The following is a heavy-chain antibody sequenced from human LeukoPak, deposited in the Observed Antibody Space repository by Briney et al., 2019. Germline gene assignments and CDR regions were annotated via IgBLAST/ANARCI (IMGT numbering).Heavy chain of an antibody. Sequence: GGSLRLSCAASGFTFSSYWMHWVCQAPGKGLVWVSRINSDGSSTSYADSVKGRFTISRDNAKNTLYLQMNSLRAEDTAVYYCARGGFWSGYNWFDPWGQGTLVTVSS. V-gene: IGHV3-74*01. CDR3: ARGGFWSGYNWFDP. CDR1: GFTFSSYW. J-gene: IGHJ5*02. CDR2: INSDGSST. D-gene: IGHD3-3*01.